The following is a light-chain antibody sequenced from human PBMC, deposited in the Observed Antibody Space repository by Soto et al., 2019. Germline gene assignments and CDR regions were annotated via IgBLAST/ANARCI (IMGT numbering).Light chain of an antibody. J-gene: IGLJ3*02. CDR2: TND. CDR3: AAWDDSLSAWV. CDR1: RSNFGSNP. V-gene: IGLV1-44*01. Sequence: QLVLTQPPSASGTAGQRVTISCSGSRSNFGSNPVNWYQQLPGAAPKLLIYTNDQRPSRVPDRFSGSKSGTSASLAISGLQSEDEADYYCAAWDDSLSAWVFGGGTKLTVL.